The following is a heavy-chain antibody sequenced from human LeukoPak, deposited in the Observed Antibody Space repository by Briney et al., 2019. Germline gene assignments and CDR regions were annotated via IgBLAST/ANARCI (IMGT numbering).Heavy chain of an antibody. CDR1: GGTFSSYA. V-gene: IGHV1-69*13. CDR2: IIPIFGTA. D-gene: IGHD5-12*01. CDR3: ARITGGYDKLRYYYYYGMDV. J-gene: IGHJ6*02. Sequence: SVKVSCKASGGTFSSYAISWVRQAPGQGLEWMGGIIPIFGTANYAQKFQGRVTITADESTSTAYMELSSLRSEDTAVYYCARITGGYDKLRYYYYYGMDVWGQGTTVTVSS.